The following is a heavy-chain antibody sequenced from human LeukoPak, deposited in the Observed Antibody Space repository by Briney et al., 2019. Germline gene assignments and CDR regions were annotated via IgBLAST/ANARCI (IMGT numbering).Heavy chain of an antibody. CDR3: TTECSGGSCPIDY. CDR1: GFTFSNAW. D-gene: IGHD2-15*01. J-gene: IGHJ4*02. V-gene: IGHV3-15*07. CDR2: IKSKTDGGTT. Sequence: GGSLRLSCAASGFTFSNAWMNWVRQAPGKGLEWVSRIKSKTDGGTTDYAAPVKGRFTISRDDSKNTLYLQMNSLKTEDTAVYYCTTECSGGSCPIDYWAQGTLVTVSS.